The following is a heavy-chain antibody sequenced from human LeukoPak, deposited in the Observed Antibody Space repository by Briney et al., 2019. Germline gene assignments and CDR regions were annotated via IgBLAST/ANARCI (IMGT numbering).Heavy chain of an antibody. V-gene: IGHV3-23*01. CDR3: AKTPAPVFGSKHYFDY. Sequence: PGGSLRLSCAASGFTFSSYEMNWVRQAPGKGLEWVSGISGSGTNRDYADSVKGRFTISRDNSKNTLYLQMNSLRAEDTAVYYCAKTPAPVFGSKHYFDYWGQGTLVTVSS. CDR1: GFTFSSYE. D-gene: IGHD3-3*01. CDR2: ISGSGTNR. J-gene: IGHJ4*02.